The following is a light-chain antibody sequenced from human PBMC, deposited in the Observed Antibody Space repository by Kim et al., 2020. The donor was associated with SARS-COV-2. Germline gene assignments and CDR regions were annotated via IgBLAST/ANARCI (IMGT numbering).Light chain of an antibody. Sequence: SYELTQPLSVSVALGQTARISCGENIIGSKIVHWYQQKPGQAPVLVIYRDIIRPSGIPERFSGSNSGNTATLTISRVQAGDEADYYCQVWDSSTYVFGTGTKVTVL. CDR2: RDI. J-gene: IGLJ1*01. CDR1: IIGSKI. V-gene: IGLV3-9*01. CDR3: QVWDSSTYV.